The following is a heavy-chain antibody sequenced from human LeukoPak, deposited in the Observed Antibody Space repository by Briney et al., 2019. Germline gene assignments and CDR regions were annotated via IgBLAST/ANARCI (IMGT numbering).Heavy chain of an antibody. D-gene: IGHD6-6*01. CDR2: IYYSGST. CDR3: ARQGSARANWFDP. CDR1: GGSISSSSYY. Sequence: PSETLSLTCTVSGGSISSSSYYWGWIRQPPGKGLEWIASIYYSGSTYYKSSLKSRVTISVDSSKNQFSLRLNSVTAADTAGYFCARQGSARANWFDPWGQGTLVTVSS. J-gene: IGHJ5*02. V-gene: IGHV4-39*01.